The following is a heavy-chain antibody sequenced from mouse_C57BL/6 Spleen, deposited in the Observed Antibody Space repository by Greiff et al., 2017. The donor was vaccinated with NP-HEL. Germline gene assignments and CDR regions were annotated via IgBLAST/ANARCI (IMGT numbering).Heavy chain of an antibody. V-gene: IGHV1-4*01. Sequence: VQLQQSGADLVKPGASVKMSCKASGYTFTSYKMHWVKQRPGQGLEWIGYINPSSGYTKYNQKFKDKATLTADKSSSTAYMQLSSLTSEDSSVYDCARKRTRSSYWGQGTTLTGSS. CDR3: ARKRTRSSY. CDR1: GYTFTSYK. D-gene: IGHD3-1*01. J-gene: IGHJ2*01. CDR2: INPSSGYT.